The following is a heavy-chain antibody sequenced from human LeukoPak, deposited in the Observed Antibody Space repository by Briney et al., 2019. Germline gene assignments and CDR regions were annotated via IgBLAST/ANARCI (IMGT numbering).Heavy chain of an antibody. CDR1: GFTFSDTW. D-gene: IGHD3-10*01. V-gene: IGHV3-74*01. Sequence: GGSLRLSCAASGFTFSDTWMHWVRQAPGEGLVWVSRIRSDGSDTRYAESVKGRFTISRDNAKNSLYLQMNSLRAEDTAVYYCARDPYYYGSAEAFDIWGQGTMVTVSS. J-gene: IGHJ3*02. CDR3: ARDPYYYGSAEAFDI. CDR2: IRSDGSDT.